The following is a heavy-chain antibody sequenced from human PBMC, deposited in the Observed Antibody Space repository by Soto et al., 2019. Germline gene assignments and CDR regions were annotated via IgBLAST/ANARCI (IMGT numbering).Heavy chain of an antibody. CDR3: ARDSITMIVVVNGLGRYYGMDV. V-gene: IGHV1-69*13. CDR1: GGTFSSYA. J-gene: IGHJ6*02. D-gene: IGHD3-22*01. CDR2: IIPIFGTA. Sequence: GASVKVSCKASGGTFSSYAISWVRQAPGQGLEWMGGIIPIFGTANYAQKFQGRVTITADESTSTAYMELSSLRSEDTAVYYCARDSITMIVVVNGLGRYYGMDVWGQGTTVTVSS.